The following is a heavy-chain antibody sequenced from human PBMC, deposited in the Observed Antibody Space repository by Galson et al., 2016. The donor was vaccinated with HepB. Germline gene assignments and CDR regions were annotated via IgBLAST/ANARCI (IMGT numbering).Heavy chain of an antibody. Sequence: SLRLSCAASGFASSTYALHWVRQAPGKGLEWVALTSYDGDNKKYADSVRGRFTISRDNSKNTLYLQMNSLRAEDTAVYYCGRDQSYCSGGTCYSGGPVDYWGQGTLVTGSS. CDR2: TSYDGDNK. CDR3: GRDQSYCSGGTCYSGGPVDY. J-gene: IGHJ4*02. CDR1: GFASSTYA. V-gene: IGHV3-30-3*01. D-gene: IGHD2-15*01.